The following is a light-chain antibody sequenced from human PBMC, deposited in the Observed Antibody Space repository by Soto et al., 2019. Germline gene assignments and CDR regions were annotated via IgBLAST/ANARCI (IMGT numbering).Light chain of an antibody. Sequence: QSVLTQPPSASGTPGQRVTISCSGSSSNIGSNYVYWYQQLTGTAPKLLIYLNNQRPSGVPDRFSGSKSGTSASLAISGLRSEDEADYYCVSWDHRLSGLVFGTGTKVTVL. CDR3: VSWDHRLSGLV. CDR1: SSNIGSNY. CDR2: LNN. V-gene: IGLV1-47*01. J-gene: IGLJ1*01.